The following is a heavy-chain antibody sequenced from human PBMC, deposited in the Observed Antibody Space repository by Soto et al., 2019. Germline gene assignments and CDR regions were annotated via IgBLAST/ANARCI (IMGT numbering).Heavy chain of an antibody. CDR2: IYSGDSDT. CDR1: GYTFTSYW. D-gene: IGHD3-16*02. J-gene: IGHJ6*02. CDR3: ARVIWNYYYYGMDV. Sequence: GESLNISCKGSGYTFTSYWIGWVRQMPGKGLEWVGIIYSGDSDTRYSPSFQGQVTISADKSINTAYLQWSSLKASDTAMYYCARVIWNYYYYGMDVWGQGTTVTVS. V-gene: IGHV5-51*01.